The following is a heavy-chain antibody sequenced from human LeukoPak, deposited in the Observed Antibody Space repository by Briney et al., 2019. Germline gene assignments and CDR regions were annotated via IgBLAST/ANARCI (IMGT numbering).Heavy chain of an antibody. CDR1: GFTFSSYA. Sequence: PGGSLRLSCAASGFTFSSYAMSWVRQAPGKGLEWVSAISGSGGSTYYADSVKGRFTISRDNSKSTLYLQMSRLRAEDTAVYYCAXDPXXGYCXSTSCPPGVDYWGQGTLVTVSS. CDR3: AXDPXXGYCXSTSCPPGVDY. CDR2: ISGSGGST. V-gene: IGHV3-23*01. J-gene: IGHJ4*02. D-gene: IGHD2-2*01.